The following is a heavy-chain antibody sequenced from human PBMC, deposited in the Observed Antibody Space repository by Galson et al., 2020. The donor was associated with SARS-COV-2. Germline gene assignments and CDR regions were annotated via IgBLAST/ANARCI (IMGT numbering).Heavy chain of an antibody. CDR1: GFSLSTSGVG. J-gene: IGHJ3*02. V-gene: IGHV2-5*02. CDR3: AHRVILAGDPGAFDI. CDR2: IYWDDDK. Sequence: SGPTLVKPTQTLTLTCTFSGFSLSTSGVGVGWIRQPPGKALEWLALIYWDDDKRYSPSLKSRLTITKDTSKNQVVLTMTNMDPVDTTTYYCAHRVILAGDPGAFDIWGQGTMVTVSS. D-gene: IGHD6-19*01.